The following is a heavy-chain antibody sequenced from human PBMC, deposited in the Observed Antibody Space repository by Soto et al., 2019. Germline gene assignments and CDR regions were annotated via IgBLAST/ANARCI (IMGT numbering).Heavy chain of an antibody. V-gene: IGHV3-23*01. CDR1: GFPVTRNY. J-gene: IGHJ6*02. D-gene: IGHD3-3*01. CDR2: ISGSGGST. CDR3: ASWIFGERPWYYGMDV. Sequence: PGGSLRLSCAASGFPVTRNYMTWVRQDPGKGLEWVSAISGSGGSTYYADSVKGRFTISRDNSKNTLYLQMNSLRAEDTAVYYCASWIFGERPWYYGMDVWGQGTTVTVSS.